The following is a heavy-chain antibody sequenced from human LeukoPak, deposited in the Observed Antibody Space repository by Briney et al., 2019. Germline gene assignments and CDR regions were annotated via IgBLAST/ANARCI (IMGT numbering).Heavy chain of an antibody. CDR2: FDPEDGET. CDR1: GYTLTELS. V-gene: IGHV1-24*01. D-gene: IGHD1-7*01. J-gene: IGHJ4*02. CDR3: ATDRDITGTIELDY. Sequence: ASVKVSCKVSGYTLTELSMHWVRQAPGKGLEWMGGFDPEDGETIYAQKFQGRVTMTEDTSTDTAYMELSSLRSEDTAVYYRATDRDITGTIELDYWGQGTLVTVSS.